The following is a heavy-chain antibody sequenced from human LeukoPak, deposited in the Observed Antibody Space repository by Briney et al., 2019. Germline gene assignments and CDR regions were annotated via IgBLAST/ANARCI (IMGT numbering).Heavy chain of an antibody. CDR2: ISERGGNT. CDR3: ARGTRSNFGAFDI. D-gene: IGHD3-3*01. Sequence: GGPLRLSCATSGFTFSSYAMSWVGRAPGKGLEWVSGISERGGNTYYEDPVKGRFTISRDHSKNTLYLQMTILRAEDPAVYYCARGTRSNFGAFDIWGQGTMVTVSS. CDR1: GFTFSSYA. J-gene: IGHJ3*02. V-gene: IGHV3-23*01.